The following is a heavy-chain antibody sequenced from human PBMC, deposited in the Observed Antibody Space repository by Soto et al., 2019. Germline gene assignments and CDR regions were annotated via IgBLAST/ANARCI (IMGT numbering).Heavy chain of an antibody. CDR3: ARRSGGQRFGPAYADL. Sequence: EVQLVQSGAEVKKPGESLKISCKGSGYPFTTYWIAWVRQTPGKGFEWMGIFSPADSDGRYSPSFQGQVTMSADKSLRPAYLQWSSLKASDSAIYYCARRSGGQRFGPAYADLWGQGTQVIVSS. CDR2: FSPADSDG. D-gene: IGHD3-16*01. J-gene: IGHJ5*02. V-gene: IGHV5-51*01. CDR1: GYPFTTYW.